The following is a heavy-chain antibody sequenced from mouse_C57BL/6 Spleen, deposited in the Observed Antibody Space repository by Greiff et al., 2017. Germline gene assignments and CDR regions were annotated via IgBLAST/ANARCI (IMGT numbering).Heavy chain of an antibody. CDR2: IDPSDSYT. V-gene: IGHV1-50*01. CDR1: GYTFTSYW. J-gene: IGHJ4*01. CDR3: ARKRNGVYYAMDY. Sequence: VQLQQPGAELVKPGASVKLSCKASGYTFTSYWMQWVKQRPGQGLEWIGEIDPSDSYTNYNQKFKGKATLTVDTSSSTAYMQLSSLTSADSAVYYCARKRNGVYYAMDYWGQGTSVTVSS.